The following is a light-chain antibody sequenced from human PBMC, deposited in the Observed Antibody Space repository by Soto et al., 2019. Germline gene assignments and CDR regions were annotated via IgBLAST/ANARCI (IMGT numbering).Light chain of an antibody. V-gene: IGLV2-14*01. J-gene: IGLJ1*01. CDR2: EVT. CDR1: SSDVGADNY. Sequence: QSALTQPPSASGSPGQSITISCTGTSSDVGADNYVSWYQQHPGKAPKLIIYEVTNRPSGVSNRFSGSQSGNTASLTISGLQAEDGADYFCSSYTTSNTPLYVFGTGTKVTVL. CDR3: SSYTTSNTPLYV.